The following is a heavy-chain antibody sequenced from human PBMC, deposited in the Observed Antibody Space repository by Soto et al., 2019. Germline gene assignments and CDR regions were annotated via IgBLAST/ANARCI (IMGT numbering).Heavy chain of an antibody. Sequence: PSETLSLTCTVSGGSISSSSYYWGWIRQPPGKGLEWIGSIYYSGSTYYNPSLKSRVTISVDTSKNQFSLKLSSVTAADTAVYYCARQTGVTMVRGVLNWFDPWGQGTLVTV. CDR2: IYYSGST. J-gene: IGHJ5*02. D-gene: IGHD3-10*01. CDR3: ARQTGVTMVRGVLNWFDP. V-gene: IGHV4-39*01. CDR1: GGSISSSSYY.